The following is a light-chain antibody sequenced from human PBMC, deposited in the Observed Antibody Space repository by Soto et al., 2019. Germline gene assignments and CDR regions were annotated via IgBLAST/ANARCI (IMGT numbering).Light chain of an antibody. CDR3: CSYAGTLL. Sequence: QSVLTQPPSASGTPGQRVTISCSGSSSNIGSNYVYWYQQLPGTAPKLLIYRNNQRPSGVPDRFSGSKSGTSASLAISGLRSEDEADYYCCSYAGTLLFGGWTKLTVL. CDR2: RNN. V-gene: IGLV1-47*01. CDR1: SSNIGSNY. J-gene: IGLJ2*01.